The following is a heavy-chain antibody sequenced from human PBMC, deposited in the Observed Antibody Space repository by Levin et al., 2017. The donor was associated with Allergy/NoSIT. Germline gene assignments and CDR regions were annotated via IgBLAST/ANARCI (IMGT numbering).Heavy chain of an antibody. CDR2: IYPGDSDT. D-gene: IGHD2-15*01. CDR1: GYKFTSYW. V-gene: IGHV5-51*01. J-gene: IGHJ4*02. CDR3: ARRLGSGGSPDY. Sequence: PPASVKVSCKGSGYKFTSYWIGWVRQMPGKGLEWMGIIYPGDSDTRYSPSFQGQVTISADKSISTAYLQWSSLKASDTALHYCARRLGSGGSPDYWGQGTLVTVSS.